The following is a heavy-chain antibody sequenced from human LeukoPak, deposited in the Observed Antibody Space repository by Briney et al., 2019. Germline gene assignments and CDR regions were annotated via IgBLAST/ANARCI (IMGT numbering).Heavy chain of an antibody. CDR2: INPSDGST. D-gene: IGHD6-6*01. Sequence: ASVKVSCKASGGTFSSYAISGVRQAPGQGLEWMGIINPSDGSTDYAQKFQGRVTMARDTSTSTVYMELSSLRSEDTAVYYCARGAYAGSSSYFDYWGQGTLVAVSS. CDR3: ARGAYAGSSSYFDY. CDR1: GGTFSSYA. V-gene: IGHV1-46*01. J-gene: IGHJ4*02.